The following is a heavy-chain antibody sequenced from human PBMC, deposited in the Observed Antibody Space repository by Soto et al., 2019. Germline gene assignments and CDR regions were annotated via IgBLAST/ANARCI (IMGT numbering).Heavy chain of an antibody. Sequence: GGALRLSCAASGFIFSGYGMHWVRQAPGKGLEWVAVISFDVNYKYYADSVKGRLTISRDNSKNTLYLQMNSLRVEDTAVYYCAKNTQRHGDYVYYFDYWGQGTLVTVS. V-gene: IGHV3-30*18. D-gene: IGHD4-17*01. CDR3: AKNTQRHGDYVYYFDY. CDR2: ISFDVNYK. CDR1: GFIFSGYG. J-gene: IGHJ4*02.